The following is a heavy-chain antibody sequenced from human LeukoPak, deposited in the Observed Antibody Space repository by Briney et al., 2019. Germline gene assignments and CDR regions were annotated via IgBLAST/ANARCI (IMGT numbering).Heavy chain of an antibody. CDR2: IYYSGST. V-gene: IGHV4-39*01. CDR3: ARHDGLFDY. J-gene: IGHJ4*02. Sequence: PSETLSLTCTVSGGSISSSSYYWGWIRQPPGKGLEWIGSIYYSGSTYYNPSLKSRVTISVDTSKNQFSLKLSSVTAADTAVYYCARHDGLFDYWGQGTLVTASS. CDR1: GGSISSSSYY.